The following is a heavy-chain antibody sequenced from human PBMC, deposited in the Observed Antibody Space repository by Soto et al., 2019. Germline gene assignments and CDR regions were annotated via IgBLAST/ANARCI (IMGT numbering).Heavy chain of an antibody. CDR2: ISAST. D-gene: IGHD6-13*01. CDR3: AIRMYSTRWYYLDY. CDR1: GFTVSSYA. J-gene: IGHJ4*02. Sequence: EMQLLESGGGLVQAGGSLRLSCAASGFTVSSYALNWVRQAPGKGLEWVSVISASTYYADSVKGRFTISRDTSKNTLYLKMNSLRAEETAIYFCAIRMYSTRWYYLDYWGQGTLVTVSS. V-gene: IGHV3-23*01.